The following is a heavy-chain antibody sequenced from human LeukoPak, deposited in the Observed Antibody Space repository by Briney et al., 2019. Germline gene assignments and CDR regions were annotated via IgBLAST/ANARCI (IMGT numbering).Heavy chain of an antibody. CDR3: AREPSSGYYLDY. D-gene: IGHD3-22*01. CDR1: GFTVSSNY. V-gene: IGHV3-7*04. CDR2: IKQDGSEK. J-gene: IGHJ4*02. Sequence: PGGSLRLSCAASGFTVSSNYMSWVRQAPGQGLEWVANIKQDGSEKYYVDSVKGRFTISRDNAKNSLYLQMNSLRAEDTAVYYCAREPSSGYYLDYWGQGTLVTVSS.